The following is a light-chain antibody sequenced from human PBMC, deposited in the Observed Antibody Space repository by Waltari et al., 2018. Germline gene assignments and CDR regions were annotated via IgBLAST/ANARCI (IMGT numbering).Light chain of an antibody. J-gene: IGKJ1*01. Sequence: DIQVRQSPSSLSASVGDRVTITCRASQHIDIDLSWYQKKPGKAPKLLIYITSPLQGGVPSRFSGSGSETDFTLTISSLQPEDFATYYCLQTFSVPPTFGQGTKVEV. CDR2: ITS. V-gene: IGKV1-39*01. CDR1: QHIDID. CDR3: LQTFSVPPT.